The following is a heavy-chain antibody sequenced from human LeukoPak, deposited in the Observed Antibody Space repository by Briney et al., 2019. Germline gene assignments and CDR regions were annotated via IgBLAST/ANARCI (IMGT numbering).Heavy chain of an antibody. Sequence: GGSLRLSCAASGFTFSRNYMSWVRQAQGKGLEWVSVSYSGGSTEYADRVKGRFSISRDHSKNTLYLQMSSLRAEDTAVYYCASSGGPLGAFDIWGQGTKVTVST. V-gene: IGHV3-66*01. J-gene: IGHJ3*02. D-gene: IGHD2-15*01. CDR1: GFTFSRNY. CDR2: SYSGGST. CDR3: ASSGGPLGAFDI.